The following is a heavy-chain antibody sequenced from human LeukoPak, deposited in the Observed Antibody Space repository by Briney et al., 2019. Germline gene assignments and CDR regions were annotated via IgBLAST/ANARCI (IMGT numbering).Heavy chain of an antibody. Sequence: SETLSLTCTVSGGSIRSSSYYWGWIRQPPGKGPEWIGSIYYSGSTYYNPSLKSRVTISVDTSKNQFSLKLSSVTAADTAVYYCARHPYSYGVYWYFDLWGRGTLVTVSS. CDR1: GGSIRSSSYY. CDR3: ARHPYSYGVYWYFDL. V-gene: IGHV4-39*01. CDR2: IYYSGST. D-gene: IGHD5-18*01. J-gene: IGHJ2*01.